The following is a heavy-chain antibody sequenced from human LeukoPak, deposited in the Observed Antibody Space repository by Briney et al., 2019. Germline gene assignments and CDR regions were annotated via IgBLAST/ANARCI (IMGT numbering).Heavy chain of an antibody. D-gene: IGHD5-18*01. CDR1: GGTVSSSA. J-gene: IGHJ3*02. CDR2: ILPVFGTP. CDR3: AREVDTGLALLSDAFDI. V-gene: IGHV1-69*05. Sequence: SVKVSCKASGGTVSSSAISWLRQAPGQGLEWMGGILPVFGTPNYTQNFQGRLTITTDISKRTEYMVLTSLKSEDTADYYCAREVDTGLALLSDAFDIWGQGTLVTVSS.